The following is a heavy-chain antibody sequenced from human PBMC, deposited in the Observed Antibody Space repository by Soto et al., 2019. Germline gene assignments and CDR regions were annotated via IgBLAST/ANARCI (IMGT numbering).Heavy chain of an antibody. CDR3: ARGTIPYYYYGMDV. CDR2: IYDSGRT. J-gene: IGHJ6*02. Sequence: QVQLQESGPGLVKPSETLSLTCTVSGDSISSYYWTWIRQPPGEGLEWIGYIYDSGRTYYNPSLKSRVTISVDTSKNQFSLRLSPVSAADTAVYYCARGTIPYYYYGMDVWGQGATVTVSS. D-gene: IGHD3-10*01. CDR1: GDSISSYY. V-gene: IGHV4-59*01.